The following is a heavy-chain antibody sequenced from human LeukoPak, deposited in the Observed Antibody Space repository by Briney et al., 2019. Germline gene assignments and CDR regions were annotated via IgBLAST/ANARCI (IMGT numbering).Heavy chain of an antibody. CDR3: AREYYYDSSGYRPFDY. Sequence: SETLSLTCTVSGYSISSGYYWGWIRQPPGKGLEWIGSGSTYYNPSLKSRVTISVDTSKNQFSLKLSSVTAADTAVYYCAREYYYDSSGYRPFDYWGQGTLVTVSS. CDR1: GYSISSGYY. CDR2: SGST. J-gene: IGHJ4*02. D-gene: IGHD3-22*01. V-gene: IGHV4-38-2*02.